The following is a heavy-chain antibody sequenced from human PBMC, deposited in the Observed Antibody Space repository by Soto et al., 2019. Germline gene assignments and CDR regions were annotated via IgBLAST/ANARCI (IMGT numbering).Heavy chain of an antibody. CDR2: ISGSGGST. D-gene: IGHD1-26*01. CDR3: AKLSYRMWGAGAFDY. V-gene: IGHV3-23*01. J-gene: IGHJ4*02. CDR1: GFTFSSYA. Sequence: GGSLRLSCAASGFTFSSYAMSWVRQAPGKGLEWVSAISGSGGSTYYADSVKGRFTISRDNSKNTLYLQMNSLRAEDTAVYYCAKLSYRMWGAGAFDYWGQGTLVTVSS.